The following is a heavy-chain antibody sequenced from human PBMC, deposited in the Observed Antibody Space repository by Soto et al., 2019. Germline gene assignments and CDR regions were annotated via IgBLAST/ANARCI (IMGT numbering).Heavy chain of an antibody. Sequence: GGSLRLSCAASGFAFSSYEMNWVRQAPGKGLEWVSYISSSGSTIYYADSVKGRFTISRDNAKNSLYLQMNSLRAEDTAVYYCARVGVMTYYYYGMDVWGQGTTVTVSS. D-gene: IGHD2-21*02. V-gene: IGHV3-48*03. CDR3: ARVGVMTYYYYGMDV. J-gene: IGHJ6*02. CDR2: ISSSGSTI. CDR1: GFAFSSYE.